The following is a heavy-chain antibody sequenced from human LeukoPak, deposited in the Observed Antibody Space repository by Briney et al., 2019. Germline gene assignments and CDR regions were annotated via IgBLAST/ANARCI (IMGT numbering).Heavy chain of an antibody. CDR3: TRVHTDLATKTLDY. CDR1: GFTFGDYA. J-gene: IGHJ4*02. CDR2: IRSKAYGGTT. V-gene: IGHV3-49*03. D-gene: IGHD5-24*01. Sequence: GGSLRLSCTASGFTFGDYAMSWFRQAPGKGLEWVGFIRSKAYGGTTEYAASVKGRFTISRDDSKSIAYLQMNSLKAEDTAVYYCTRVHTDLATKTLDYWGQGTLVTVSS.